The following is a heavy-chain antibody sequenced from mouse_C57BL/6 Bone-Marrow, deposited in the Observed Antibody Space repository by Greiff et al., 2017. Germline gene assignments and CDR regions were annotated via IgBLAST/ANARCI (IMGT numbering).Heavy chain of an antibody. D-gene: IGHD1-1*01. CDR1: GYTFTSYW. J-gene: IGHJ2*01. Sequence: VQLQQPGAELVKPGASVKLSCKASGYTFTSYWMQWVKQRPGQGLEWIGEIDPSDSYTNYNQKFKGKATLTVDTSSSTAYMQLSSLTSEDSAVDYCAREGAWTTVVFDYWGQGTTLTVSS. CDR3: AREGAWTTVVFDY. CDR2: IDPSDSYT. V-gene: IGHV1-50*01.